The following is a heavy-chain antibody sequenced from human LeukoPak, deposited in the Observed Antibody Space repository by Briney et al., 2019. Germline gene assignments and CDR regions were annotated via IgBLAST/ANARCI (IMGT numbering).Heavy chain of an antibody. J-gene: IGHJ4*02. D-gene: IGHD1-26*01. CDR2: IYHSGST. V-gene: IGHV4-38-2*02. Sequence: SETLSLTCTVSGYSISSDYWGWIRQPPGKGLEWIGSIYHSGSTYYNPSLKSRVTISVDTSKNQFSLKLTSVTAADTAVYYCARRLAGSYSYWGQGTLVTVSS. CDR1: GYSISSDY. CDR3: ARRLAGSYSY.